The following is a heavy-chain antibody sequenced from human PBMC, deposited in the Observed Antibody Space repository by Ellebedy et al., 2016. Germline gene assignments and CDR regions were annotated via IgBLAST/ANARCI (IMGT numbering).Heavy chain of an antibody. Sequence: SETLSLTXTVSGGSISSYYWSWIRQPAGKGLEWIGRIYTSGSTNYNPSLKSRVTISVDTSKNQFSLKLSSVTAADTAVYYCARGVTIFGVVNGWFNPWGQGTLVTVSS. CDR3: ARGVTIFGVVNGWFNP. V-gene: IGHV4-4*07. J-gene: IGHJ5*02. CDR2: IYTSGST. CDR1: GGSISSYY. D-gene: IGHD3-3*01.